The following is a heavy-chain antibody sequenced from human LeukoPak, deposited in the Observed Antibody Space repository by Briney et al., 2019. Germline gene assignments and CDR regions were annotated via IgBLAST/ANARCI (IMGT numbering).Heavy chain of an antibody. CDR2: IYYSGST. Sequence: SETLSLTCTVSGGSISSSSYYWGWIRQPPGQGLEWIGSIYYSGSTYYNPSLKSRVTISVDTSKNQFSLKLSSVTAADTAVYYCASGYSSSWYLFYWGQGTLVTVSS. J-gene: IGHJ4*02. D-gene: IGHD6-13*01. CDR1: GGSISSSSYY. V-gene: IGHV4-39*01. CDR3: ASGYSSSWYLFY.